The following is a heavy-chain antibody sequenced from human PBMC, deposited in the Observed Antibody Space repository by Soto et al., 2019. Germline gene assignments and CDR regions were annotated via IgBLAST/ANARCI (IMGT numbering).Heavy chain of an antibody. CDR1: GYTFTTHG. CDR2: VRGDNGHT. CDR3: ARDLGYCRSGTCYREWFDP. V-gene: IGHV1-18*01. J-gene: IGHJ5*02. Sequence: QVQLVQSGAEVKKPGASVKVSCKASGYTFTTHGISWVRQVPGQGLEWMGWVRGDNGHTNYAHSLQGRVTMTTDTSTITAYMELRSLRSDDTAVYYCARDLGYCRSGTCYREWFDPWGQGTLVTVSS. D-gene: IGHD2-15*01.